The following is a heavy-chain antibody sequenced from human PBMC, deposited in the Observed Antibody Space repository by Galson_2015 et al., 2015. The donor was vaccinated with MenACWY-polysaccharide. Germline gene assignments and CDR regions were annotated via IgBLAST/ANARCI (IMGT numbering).Heavy chain of an antibody. CDR3: AQNWNLDS. V-gene: IGHV3-23*01. J-gene: IGHJ4*02. CDR1: GFTFNTYW. D-gene: IGHD1-1*01. CDR2: IRHSGETT. Sequence: SLRLSCAASGFTFNTYWMSWVRQAPGKGLEWVSDIRHSGETTFYRDSVKGRFIISRDNSKNTVYLQLSSLRVEDTAVYYCAQNWNLDSWGRGTLVTVSS.